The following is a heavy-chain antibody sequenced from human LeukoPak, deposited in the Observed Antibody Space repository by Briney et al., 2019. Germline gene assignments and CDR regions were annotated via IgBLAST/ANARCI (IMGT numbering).Heavy chain of an antibody. CDR3: ARDGGRRTAVAGNRY. J-gene: IGHJ4*02. D-gene: IGHD6-19*01. Sequence: ASVKVSCKASGYTFTGNYMHWVRQAPGQGLEWMGWINPNSGGTNYAQKFQGRVTMTRDTSISTAYMELSRLRSDDTAVYYCARDGGRRTAVAGNRYWGQETLVTVSS. CDR1: GYTFTGNY. CDR2: INPNSGGT. V-gene: IGHV1-2*02.